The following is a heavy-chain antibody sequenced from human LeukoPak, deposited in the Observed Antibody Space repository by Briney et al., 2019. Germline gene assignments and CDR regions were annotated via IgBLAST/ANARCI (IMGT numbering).Heavy chain of an antibody. J-gene: IGHJ4*02. D-gene: IGHD6-13*01. Sequence: GGSLRLSCAASGFTFTSYPMTWVRQAPGKGLEWVSSISETGAITNYADSVKGRFTISRDNSKNTLYLQMSSLRAEDAALYYCAKDSSSWPKSADSFDYWGQGTLVTVSS. CDR3: AKDSSSWPKSADSFDY. V-gene: IGHV3-23*01. CDR2: ISETGAIT. CDR1: GFTFTSYP.